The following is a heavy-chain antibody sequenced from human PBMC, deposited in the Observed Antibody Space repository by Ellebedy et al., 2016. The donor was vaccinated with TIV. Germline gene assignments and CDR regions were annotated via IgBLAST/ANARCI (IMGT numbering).Heavy chain of an antibody. CDR1: GGTFSSYA. J-gene: IGHJ4*02. CDR2: IIPIFGTA. Sequence: AASVKVSCKASGGTFSSYAISWVRQAPGQGLEWMGGIIPIFGTANYAQKFQGRVTITADESTSTAYMELSSLRSEDTAVYYCASNYGDYVYFDYWGQGTLVTVSS. CDR3: ASNYGDYVYFDY. V-gene: IGHV1-69*13. D-gene: IGHD4-17*01.